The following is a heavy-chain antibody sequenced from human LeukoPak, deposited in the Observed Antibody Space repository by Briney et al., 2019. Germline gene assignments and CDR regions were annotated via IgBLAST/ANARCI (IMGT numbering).Heavy chain of an antibody. D-gene: IGHD3-3*01. Sequence: ASVKVSCKASGYTFTSYYMHWVRQAPGQGLEWMGIINPSGGSTSYAQKFQGRVTMTTDTSTSTAYMELRSLRSDDTAVYYCARDGLRGFWSGYSSHNWFDPWGQGTLVTVSS. J-gene: IGHJ5*02. CDR1: GYTFTSYY. V-gene: IGHV1-46*01. CDR2: INPSGGST. CDR3: ARDGLRGFWSGYSSHNWFDP.